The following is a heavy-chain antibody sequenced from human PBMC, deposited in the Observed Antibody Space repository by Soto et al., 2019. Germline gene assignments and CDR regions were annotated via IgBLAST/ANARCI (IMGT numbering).Heavy chain of an antibody. CDR1: GGSISSGGYY. D-gene: IGHD5-18*01. J-gene: IGHJ6*02. V-gene: IGHV4-31*03. CDR3: ASRGYSYGFSLGMYV. Sequence: SDTLSLTCTVSGGSISSGGYYWSWIRQHPGKGLEWIGYIYYSGSTYYNPSLKSRVTISVDTSKNQFSLKLSSVTAADTAVYYCASRGYSYGFSLGMYVWGQGTTVTVSS. CDR2: IYYSGST.